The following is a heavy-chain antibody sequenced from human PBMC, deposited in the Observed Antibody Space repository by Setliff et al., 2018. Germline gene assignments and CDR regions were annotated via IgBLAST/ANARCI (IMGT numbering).Heavy chain of an antibody. CDR1: GGSFSDYY. J-gene: IGHJ4*02. D-gene: IGHD3-3*01. CDR3: RFWSHNYHNDY. V-gene: IGHV4-34*01. CDR2: INHSGST. Sequence: KTSETLSLTCTVYGGSFSDYYWGWVRQPPGKGLEWIGEINHSGSTNYIPSLKSRLTISVDTSKNQFSLKLSSVTAADTAVYYCRFWSHNYHNDYWGQGTLVTVSS.